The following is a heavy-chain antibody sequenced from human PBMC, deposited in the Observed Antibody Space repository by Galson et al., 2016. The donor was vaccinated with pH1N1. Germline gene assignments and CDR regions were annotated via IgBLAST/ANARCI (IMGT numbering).Heavy chain of an antibody. CDR2: ISPMFDTT. CDR1: GVTFTVYT. Sequence: SVKVSCKASGVTFTVYTIAWVRQAPGQGLEWMGGISPMFDTTTYAQKFQDRVTITADRLTTTIYMNLTSLRFDDTAVYYCARGFRGGYNYALFGHWGQGSLVIVSS. J-gene: IGHJ4*02. D-gene: IGHD5-18*01. V-gene: IGHV1-69*06. CDR3: ARGFRGGYNYALFGH.